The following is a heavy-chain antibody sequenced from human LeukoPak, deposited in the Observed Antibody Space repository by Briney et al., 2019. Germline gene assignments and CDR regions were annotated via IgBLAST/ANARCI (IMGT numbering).Heavy chain of an antibody. V-gene: IGHV4-4*07. D-gene: IGHD3-3*01. Sequence: SKTLSLTCTVSGGSISSYYWSWIRQPAGKGLEWIGRIYTSGSTNYNPSLKSRVTMSVDTSKNQFSLKLSSVTAADTAVYYCARASSYYDFWSGYYLSNWFDPWGQGTLVTVSS. CDR2: IYTSGST. CDR3: ARASSYYDFWSGYYLSNWFDP. CDR1: GGSISSYY. J-gene: IGHJ5*02.